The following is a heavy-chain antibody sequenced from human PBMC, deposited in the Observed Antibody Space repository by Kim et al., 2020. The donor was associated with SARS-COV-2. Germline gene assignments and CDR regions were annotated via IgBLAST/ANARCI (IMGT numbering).Heavy chain of an antibody. CDR2: SANKANSYTT. CDR1: GFTFSDHY. Sequence: GGSLRLSCAVSGFTFSDHYMDWVRQAPGEGLECIARSANKANSYTTQYAASVKGRFTISRDDSRNSLYLQMYSLKTEDTAVYYCVRGFRSMDVWGQGTT. V-gene: IGHV3-72*01. J-gene: IGHJ6*02. CDR3: VRGFRSMDV.